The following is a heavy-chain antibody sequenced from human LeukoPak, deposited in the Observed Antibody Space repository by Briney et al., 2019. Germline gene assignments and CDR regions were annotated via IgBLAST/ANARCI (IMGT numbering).Heavy chain of an antibody. V-gene: IGHV3-23*01. Sequence: GGSLRLSCAASGFTFSSYAMSWVRQAAGKGLEWVSAISLSGGSTYHADSVKGRFTISRDNSKNTLYLQMSSLKAEDTAVYYCAKADIVGATFRIDYWGQGTLVTVSS. CDR1: GFTFSSYA. J-gene: IGHJ4*02. D-gene: IGHD1-26*01. CDR3: AKADIVGATFRIDY. CDR2: ISLSGGST.